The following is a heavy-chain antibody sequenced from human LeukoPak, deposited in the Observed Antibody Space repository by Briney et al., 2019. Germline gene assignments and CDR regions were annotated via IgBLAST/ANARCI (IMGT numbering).Heavy chain of an antibody. J-gene: IGHJ4*02. D-gene: IGHD3-22*01. CDR1: RYSFTNYD. CDR2: MNPNTGNT. V-gene: IGHV1-8*01. CDR3: ARGRAAGYDSADY. Sequence: ASVKVSCKASRYSFTNYDMNWVRQATGQGLEWMGWMNPNTGNTGYAQKFQGRVTMTRDTSVTTAYMELNSLTSEDTAVYYCARGRAAGYDSADYWGQGTLVTVSS.